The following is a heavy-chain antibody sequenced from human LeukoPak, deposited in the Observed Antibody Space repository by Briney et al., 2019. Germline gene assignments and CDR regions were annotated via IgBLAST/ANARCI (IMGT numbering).Heavy chain of an antibody. Sequence: SETLSLTCTVSGGSIRSSSFHWGWIRQPPGKGPDWIASIHYSGTTYYNPSLKGRVAISVDTSKNQFSLKLTSVTAADAAVYYCARHGWCSGGSCYLGAFGYWGQGTLALVSS. CDR2: IHYSGTT. CDR3: ARHGWCSGGSCYLGAFGY. V-gene: IGHV4-39*01. D-gene: IGHD2-15*01. CDR1: GGSIRSSSFH. J-gene: IGHJ4*02.